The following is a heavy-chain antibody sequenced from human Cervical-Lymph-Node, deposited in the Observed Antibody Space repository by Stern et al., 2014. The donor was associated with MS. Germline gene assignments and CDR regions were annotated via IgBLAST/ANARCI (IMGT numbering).Heavy chain of an antibody. Sequence: VQLVESGPGLVKPSGTLSLTCAVSGGSISSSNWWSWVRQPPGKGLEWIGEIYHSGSTNYNTSLQSRVTISVDKSKNQFSLKLSSVTAADTAVYYCARDFTVTSGSWYFDLWGRGTLVTVSS. CDR3: ARDFTVTSGSWYFDL. V-gene: IGHV4-4*02. CDR1: GGSISSSNW. J-gene: IGHJ2*01. CDR2: IYHSGST. D-gene: IGHD4-17*01.